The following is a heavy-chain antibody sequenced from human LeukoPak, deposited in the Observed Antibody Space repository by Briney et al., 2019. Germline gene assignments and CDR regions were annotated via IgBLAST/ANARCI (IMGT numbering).Heavy chain of an antibody. CDR3: ARHRGYCSSTSCSDAFDI. D-gene: IGHD2-2*01. V-gene: IGHV4-39*01. CDR2: IYYSGST. Sequence: GSLRLSCAASGFTVSSNYMSWVRQAPGKGLEWIGSIYYSGSTYYNPSLKSRVTISVDTSKNQFSLKLSSVTAADTAVYYCARHRGYCSSTSCSDAFDISRQGTMVTVSS. CDR1: GFTVSSNY. J-gene: IGHJ3*02.